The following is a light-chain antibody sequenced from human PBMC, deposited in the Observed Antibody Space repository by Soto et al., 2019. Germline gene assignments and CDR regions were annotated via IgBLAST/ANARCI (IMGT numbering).Light chain of an antibody. CDR1: QSISSW. CDR3: QQFNSYSWT. V-gene: IGKV1-5*03. Sequence: DIQITQYPSTLSASVGDRVTITCRASQSISSWLAWYQRKPGKAPKLLIYKASNLESGVPSRFSGSGSGTEFTLTISSLQADDFATYYCQQFNSYSWTFGQGTKVDIK. J-gene: IGKJ1*01. CDR2: KAS.